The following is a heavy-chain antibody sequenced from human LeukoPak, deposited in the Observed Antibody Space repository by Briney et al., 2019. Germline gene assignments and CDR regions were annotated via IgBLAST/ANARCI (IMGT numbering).Heavy chain of an antibody. CDR2: IYYSGNT. D-gene: IGHD4-11*01. CDR3: ARGQDDYSSFYTWFDP. V-gene: IGHV4-31*03. J-gene: IGHJ5*02. Sequence: SETLSLTCTVSGGSISSGGYYWSWIRQHPGKGLEWIGYIYYSGNTYYSPSLKSRLTISIETSRNQFSLKLRSVTAADTAVYYCARGQDDYSSFYTWFDPWGQGTLVTVSS. CDR1: GGSISSGGYY.